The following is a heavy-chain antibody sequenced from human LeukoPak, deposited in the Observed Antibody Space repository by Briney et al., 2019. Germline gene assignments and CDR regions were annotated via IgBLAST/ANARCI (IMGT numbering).Heavy chain of an antibody. D-gene: IGHD3-22*01. J-gene: IGHJ6*02. CDR3: ARDLPYDSSGYYYFRETEAPDIDLDHYYYGMDV. CDR2: ISSSSSYI. Sequence: GGSLRLSWAASGFAFSSYSMNWVRQAPGKGLEWVSSISSSSSYIYYADSVKGRVTISRDNAKNSLYLQMNSLRAEDTAVYYCARDLPYDSSGYYYFRETEAPDIDLDHYYYGMDVWGQGTTVTVSS. V-gene: IGHV3-21*01. CDR1: GFAFSSYS.